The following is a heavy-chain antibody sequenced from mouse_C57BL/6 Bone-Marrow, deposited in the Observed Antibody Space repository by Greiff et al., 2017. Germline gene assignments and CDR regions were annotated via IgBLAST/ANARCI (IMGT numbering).Heavy chain of an antibody. Sequence: VQLQQSGAELVRPGTSVKVSCKASGYAFTNYLIEWVKQRPGQGLEWIGVINPGSGGTNYNEKFKGKATLTADKSSSTAYMQLSSLTSEDSAVYCCARGYYGSSYGAYWGQGTLVTVSA. D-gene: IGHD1-1*01. J-gene: IGHJ3*01. CDR1: GYAFTNYL. V-gene: IGHV1-54*01. CDR3: ARGYYGSSYGAY. CDR2: INPGSGGT.